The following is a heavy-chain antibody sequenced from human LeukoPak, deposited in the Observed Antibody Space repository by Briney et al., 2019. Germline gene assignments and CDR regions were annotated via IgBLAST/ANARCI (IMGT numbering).Heavy chain of an antibody. CDR1: GFTVSDYY. CDR2: ISSSGSTI. D-gene: IGHD6-19*01. V-gene: IGHV3-11*01. Sequence: PGGSLRLSCAASGFTVSDYYMSWIRQAPGKGLEWVSYISSSGSTIYYADSVKGRFTISRDNAKNSLYLQMNSLRAEDTAVYYCAKVGGIYSSGWYVDYWGQGTLVTVSS. CDR3: AKVGGIYSSGWYVDY. J-gene: IGHJ4*02.